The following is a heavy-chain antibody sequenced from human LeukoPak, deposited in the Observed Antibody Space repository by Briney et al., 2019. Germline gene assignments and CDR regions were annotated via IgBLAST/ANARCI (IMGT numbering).Heavy chain of an antibody. D-gene: IGHD5-24*01. J-gene: IGHJ4*02. CDR2: IYNSGST. CDR1: GGSISNYD. CDR3: ARDGYNFRGFDY. V-gene: IGHV4-59*01. Sequence: TPSETLSLTCTVSGGSISNYDWSWIRQFPGKGLEWTGYIYNSGSTNYNPSLKSRVTISKDTSKNQFSLKLSSVTAADTAVYYCARDGYNFRGFDYWGQGTLVTVSS.